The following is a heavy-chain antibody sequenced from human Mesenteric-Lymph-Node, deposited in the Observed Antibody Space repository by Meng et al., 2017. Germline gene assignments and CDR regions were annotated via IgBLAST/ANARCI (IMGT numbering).Heavy chain of an antibody. J-gene: IGHJ3*02. Sequence: ASVKVSCKASGYIFTGYYMHWVRQAPGQGLEWMGWINPNSGGTNYAQKFQDRVTMTRDTSISTAYMELSRLRSDDTAVYYCARGWGVVVKGASDAFDIWGQGTMVTVSS. CDR2: INPNSGGT. V-gene: IGHV1-2*02. CDR1: GYIFTGYY. D-gene: IGHD3-22*01. CDR3: ARGWGVVVKGASDAFDI.